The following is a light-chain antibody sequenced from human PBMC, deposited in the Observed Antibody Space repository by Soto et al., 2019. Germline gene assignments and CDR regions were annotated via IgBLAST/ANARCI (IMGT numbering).Light chain of an antibody. J-gene: IGKJ2*01. CDR1: QGISSY. V-gene: IGKV1-9*01. CDR2: AAS. Sequence: DMQLTQSPSFLSASVGDRVTITCRASQGISSYLAWYQQKPGKAPKLLISAASTLQSGVPSRFSGSGSGTEFTLTISSLQPEDFATYYCQQSNDYPRTFGQGTKVEIK. CDR3: QQSNDYPRT.